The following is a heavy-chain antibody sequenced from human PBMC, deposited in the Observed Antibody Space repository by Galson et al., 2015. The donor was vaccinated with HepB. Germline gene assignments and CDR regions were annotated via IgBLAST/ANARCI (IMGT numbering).Heavy chain of an antibody. D-gene: IGHD5-12*01. CDR3: ARQEYSGYDEPNWFDP. CDR1: GYSFTSYW. J-gene: IGHJ5*02. Sequence: QSGAEVKKPGESLKISCKGSGYSFTSYWIGWVRQMPGKGLEWMGIIYPGDSDTRYSPSFQGQVTISADKSISTAYLQWSSLKASDTAMYYCARQEYSGYDEPNWFDPWGQGTLVTVSS. CDR2: IYPGDSDT. V-gene: IGHV5-51*01.